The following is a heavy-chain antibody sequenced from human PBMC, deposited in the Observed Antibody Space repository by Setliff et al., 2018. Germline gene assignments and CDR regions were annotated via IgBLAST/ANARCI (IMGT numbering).Heavy chain of an antibody. CDR1: GDSLSDYY. V-gene: IGHV4-34*01. CDR3: ARDRSAYSYGLDV. CDR2: INHRGNT. J-gene: IGHJ6*01. Sequence: PSETLSLTCAVYGDSLSDYYWSWIRQAPGKGPEWIEEINHRGNTNYSPSLRSRVTMSVDKSKKQLSRKLSSVTAADTAVYYCARDRSAYSYGLDVWGQGTTVTVSS.